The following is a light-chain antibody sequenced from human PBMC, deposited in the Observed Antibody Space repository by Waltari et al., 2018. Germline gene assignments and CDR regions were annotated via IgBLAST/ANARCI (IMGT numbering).Light chain of an antibody. Sequence: QSALTQPPSVSGSPGQSITIPCTGTSSDVGVYNYVSRYQQHPGKAPKVMIYEVSNRPSGVSNRFSGSKSGNTASLTISGLQAEDEADYYCFSYTSTTPSYVFGTGTKVTVL. V-gene: IGLV2-14*01. CDR3: FSYTSTTPSYV. J-gene: IGLJ1*01. CDR1: SSDVGVYNY. CDR2: EVS.